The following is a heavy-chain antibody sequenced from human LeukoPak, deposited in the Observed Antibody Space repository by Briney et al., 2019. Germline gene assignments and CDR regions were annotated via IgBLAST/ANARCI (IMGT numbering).Heavy chain of an antibody. J-gene: IGHJ6*02. CDR2: ISYDGSNK. V-gene: IGHV3-30-3*01. D-gene: IGHD1-7*01. CDR3: ARDKNYPRADYGMDV. CDR1: GFTFSSYA. Sequence: TGGSLRLSCAASGFTFSSYAMHWVRQAPGKGLEWVAVISYDGSNKYYADSVKGRFTISRDNSKNTLYLQMNSLRAEDTAVYYCARDKNYPRADYGMDVWGQGTTVTVSS.